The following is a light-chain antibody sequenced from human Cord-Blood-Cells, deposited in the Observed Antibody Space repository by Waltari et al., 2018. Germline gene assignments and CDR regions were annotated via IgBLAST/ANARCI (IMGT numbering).Light chain of an antibody. CDR1: QSVSSY. CDR2: DAS. CDR3: QQRRNWPYT. Sequence: EIVLTQSPATLSLSPGERATLSCRARQSVSSYLAWYQQKPGQAPRLLIYDASNRATGIPARFSGSGSGTDFTLTISSLEPEDFAVYYCQQRRNWPYTFGQGTKLEIK. V-gene: IGKV3-11*01. J-gene: IGKJ2*01.